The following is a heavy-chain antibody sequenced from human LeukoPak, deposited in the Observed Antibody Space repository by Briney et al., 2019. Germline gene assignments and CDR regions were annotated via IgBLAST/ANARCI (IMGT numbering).Heavy chain of an antibody. CDR1: GYTFTGYY. Sequence: ASVKVSCKASGYTFTGYYMHWVRQAPGQGLEWMGWINPNSGGTNYAQKFQGRVTMTRDTSISTAYMELSRLRSDDTAVYYCARGGSVTSTYYYYMDVWGKGTTVTISS. D-gene: IGHD4-17*01. V-gene: IGHV1-2*02. CDR3: ARGGSVTSTYYYYMDV. J-gene: IGHJ6*03. CDR2: INPNSGGT.